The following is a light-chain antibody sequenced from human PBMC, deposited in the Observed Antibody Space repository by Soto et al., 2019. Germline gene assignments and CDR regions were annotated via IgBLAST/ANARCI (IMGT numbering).Light chain of an antibody. J-gene: IGLJ3*02. Sequence: SVLTQPASVSGSPGQSITISCTGSSSDIGRYNYVSWYQQLPGKAPKLMIYDVSNRPSGVSNRFSGSKSGNTASLSISGLQTEDEADYYCGSYTSATTWVFGGGTKLTVL. CDR1: SSDIGRYNY. CDR2: DVS. V-gene: IGLV2-14*03. CDR3: GSYTSATTWV.